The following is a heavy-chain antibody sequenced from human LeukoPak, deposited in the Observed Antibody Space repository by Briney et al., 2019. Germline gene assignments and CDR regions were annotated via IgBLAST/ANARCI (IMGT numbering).Heavy chain of an antibody. V-gene: IGHV4-59*08. Sequence: SETLSLTCTVSGGSISSYYWSWIRQPPGKGLEWIGYILNSGSTNYNPSLKSRVTISVDTSKNQFSLKLSSVTAADTAVYYCARHPGYYDSSGYHDAFDIWGQGTMVTVSP. J-gene: IGHJ3*02. CDR3: ARHPGYYDSSGYHDAFDI. CDR2: ILNSGST. CDR1: GGSISSYY. D-gene: IGHD3-22*01.